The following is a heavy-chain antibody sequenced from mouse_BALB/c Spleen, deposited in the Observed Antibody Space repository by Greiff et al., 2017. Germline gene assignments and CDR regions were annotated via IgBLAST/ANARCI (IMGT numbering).Heavy chain of an antibody. D-gene: IGHD1-1*01. CDR2: ISYSGST. CDR3: ARLAYYYGSTY. V-gene: IGHV3-2*02. CDR1: GYSITSDYA. J-gene: IGHJ1*01. Sequence: VQLKESGPGLVKPSQSLSLTCTVTGYSITSDYAWNWIRQFPGNKLEWMGYISYSGSTSYNPSLKSRISITRDTSKNQFFLQLNSVTTEDTATYYCARLAYYYGSTYWGAGTTVTVSS.